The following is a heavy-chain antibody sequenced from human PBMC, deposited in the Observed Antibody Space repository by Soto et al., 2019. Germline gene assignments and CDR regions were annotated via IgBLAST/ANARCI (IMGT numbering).Heavy chain of an antibody. D-gene: IGHD3-16*02. CDR2: ISGSGDRT. CDR1: GFTFNIYA. Sequence: PGGSLRLSCTASGFTFNIYAMSWVRQAPGKGLEWVSGISGSGDRTHFVDSLKGRFTISRDNVKNTLYLQMNRLRDEDTGIYYCAKASTYEYVWGSFRYYFDHWGQGAMVTVS. J-gene: IGHJ4*02. CDR3: AKASTYEYVWGSFRYYFDH. V-gene: IGHV3-23*01.